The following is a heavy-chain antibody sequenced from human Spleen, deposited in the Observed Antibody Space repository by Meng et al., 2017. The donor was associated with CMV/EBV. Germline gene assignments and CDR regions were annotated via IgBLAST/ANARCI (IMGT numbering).Heavy chain of an antibody. CDR2: ISSSGSTI. D-gene: IGHD2-2*03. V-gene: IGHV3-48*01. Sequence: GGSLRLSCAASGFTFSNAWMNWVRQAPGKGLEWVSYISSSGSTIYYADSVKGRFTISRDNSKNTLYLQMNSLRAEDTAVYYCAKDNGYLGVWGQGTTVTVSS. J-gene: IGHJ6*02. CDR1: GFTFSNAW. CDR3: AKDNGYLGV.